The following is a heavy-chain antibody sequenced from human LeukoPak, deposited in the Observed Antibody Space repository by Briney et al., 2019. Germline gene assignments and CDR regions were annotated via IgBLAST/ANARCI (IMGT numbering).Heavy chain of an antibody. Sequence: GASVKVSCKASGYTFTRNHMHWVRQAPGQGLEWMGIIHPSGGNIRYAQKFRGRVTMTGDTSTSTVYMELSSLTSEDTAVYYCARDLDGGWSTDYWGQGTLVTLSS. J-gene: IGHJ4*02. V-gene: IGHV1-46*01. CDR3: ARDLDGGWSTDY. D-gene: IGHD6-19*01. CDR2: IHPSGGNI. CDR1: GYTFTRNH.